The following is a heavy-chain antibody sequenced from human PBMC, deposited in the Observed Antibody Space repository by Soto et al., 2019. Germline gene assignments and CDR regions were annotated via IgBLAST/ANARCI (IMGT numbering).Heavy chain of an antibody. Sequence: QVQLVESGGGVVQPGRSLRISCAASGFTFSSYGMHWVRQAPGKGLEWVAVISYDGSNKYYADSVKGRFTISRDNSKNTLYVQVNSLRGEHTAVYHCARDSSRFCSGGSCHSGGFDYWGQGTLVTVSS. CDR1: GFTFSSYG. CDR2: ISYDGSNK. V-gene: IGHV3-30*03. CDR3: ARDSSRFCSGGSCHSGGFDY. J-gene: IGHJ4*02. D-gene: IGHD2-15*01.